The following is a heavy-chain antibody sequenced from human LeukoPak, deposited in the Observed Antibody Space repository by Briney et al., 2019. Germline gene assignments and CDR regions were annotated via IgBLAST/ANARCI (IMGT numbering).Heavy chain of an antibody. J-gene: IGHJ4*02. CDR3: ARDSSRNPY. Sequence: GGSLRLSCAASGFTFSSYAMHWVRQAPGKGLEWVAVISYDGSNKYYADSVKGRFTISRDNSKNTLYLQMNSLRAEDTAVYYCARDSSRNPYWGQGTLVTVSS. D-gene: IGHD1-14*01. CDR2: ISYDGSNK. V-gene: IGHV3-30-3*01. CDR1: GFTFSSYA.